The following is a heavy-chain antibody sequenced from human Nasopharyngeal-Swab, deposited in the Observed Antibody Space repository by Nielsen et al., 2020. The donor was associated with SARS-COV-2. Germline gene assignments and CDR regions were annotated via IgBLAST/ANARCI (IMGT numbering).Heavy chain of an antibody. J-gene: IGHJ4*02. D-gene: IGHD3-9*01. V-gene: IGHV3-23*01. Sequence: GESLKISCAASGFTFSSYAMTWVRQAPGKGLEWVSAISGSGGTTFYADSVKGRFTISRDNSKNTLLLQMNSLRAEDTAVYYCAKGRYYDILTGYNYWGRGTLVTVSS. CDR1: GFTFSSYA. CDR2: ISGSGGTT. CDR3: AKGRYYDILTGYNY.